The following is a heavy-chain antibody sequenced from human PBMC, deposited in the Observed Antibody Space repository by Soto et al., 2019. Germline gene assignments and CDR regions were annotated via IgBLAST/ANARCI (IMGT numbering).Heavy chain of an antibody. CDR1: GYTFTSYY. D-gene: IGHD2-8*01. CDR2: INPSGGST. J-gene: IGHJ4*02. Sequence: QVQLVQSGAEVKKPGASVKISCQASGYTFTSYYMHWVRQAPGQGLEWMGIINPSGGSTNYAQKLQGRVAMNRDTSTSTVYMELNSLRSEDTAVYYCARPPSPACINAVCYPLDYWGQGTLVTVSS. CDR3: ARPPSPACINAVCYPLDY. V-gene: IGHV1-46*01.